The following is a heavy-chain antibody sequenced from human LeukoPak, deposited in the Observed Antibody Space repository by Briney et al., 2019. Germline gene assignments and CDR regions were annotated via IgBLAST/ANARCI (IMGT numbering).Heavy chain of an antibody. CDR1: GFTFSSYE. J-gene: IGHJ4*02. CDR2: ITSSGSII. Sequence: GGSLRLSCAASGFTFSSYEMNWVRQAPGKGLEWVSYITSSGSIIYYADSVKGRFTISRDNVKNSLFLQMNSLRAEATAVYYCARSGLPGIAVAADFDYWGQGTLVTVSS. CDR3: ARSGLPGIAVAADFDY. V-gene: IGHV3-48*03. D-gene: IGHD6-19*01.